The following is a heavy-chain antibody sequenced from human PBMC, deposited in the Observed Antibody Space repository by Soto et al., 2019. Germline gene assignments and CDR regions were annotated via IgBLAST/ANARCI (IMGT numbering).Heavy chain of an antibody. V-gene: IGHV3-23*01. J-gene: IGHJ5*02. CDR2: ISAGGGNT. CDR3: AKHFEYQLLSWFDP. D-gene: IGHD2-2*01. Sequence: EVQLLESGGGLVQPGGSLRFSCVASGFSFSTYAMSWVRQAPGKGLEWVSGISAGGGNTYYADSVGGRFTISRDNSKNTLYLQISSLRAEDTALYYCAKHFEYQLLSWFDPWGQGTLVTVSS. CDR1: GFSFSTYA.